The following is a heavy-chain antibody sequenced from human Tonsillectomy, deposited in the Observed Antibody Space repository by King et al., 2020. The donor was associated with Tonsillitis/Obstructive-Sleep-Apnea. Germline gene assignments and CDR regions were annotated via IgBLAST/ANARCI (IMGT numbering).Heavy chain of an antibody. V-gene: IGHV3-74*01. D-gene: IGHD3-3*01. J-gene: IGHJ4*02. CDR1: GFTFNTYW. Sequence: VQLVESGGGLVQPGGSLRLSCAASGFTFNTYWMHWVRQAPGKGLVCVSRINGDGSSTSYADSVKGRFTISRYNAKNTLYLQMNSLRAEDTAVYYCAREGYGYYDFRYWGQGTLVTVSS. CDR2: INGDGSST. CDR3: AREGYGYYDFRY.